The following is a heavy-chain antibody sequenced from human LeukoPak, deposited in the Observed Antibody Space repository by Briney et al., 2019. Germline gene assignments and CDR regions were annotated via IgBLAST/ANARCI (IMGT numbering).Heavy chain of an antibody. V-gene: IGHV3-23*01. J-gene: IGHJ4*02. Sequence: GGSLRLSCAASGFTFSSYAMSWVRQAPGKGLEWVSAISGSGGSTYYADSVKGRFTISRDSSKNTLYLQMNSLRAEDTAVYYCAREGYYDSSGHFDYWGQGTLVTVSS. CDR2: ISGSGGST. CDR3: AREGYYDSSGHFDY. CDR1: GFTFSSYA. D-gene: IGHD3-22*01.